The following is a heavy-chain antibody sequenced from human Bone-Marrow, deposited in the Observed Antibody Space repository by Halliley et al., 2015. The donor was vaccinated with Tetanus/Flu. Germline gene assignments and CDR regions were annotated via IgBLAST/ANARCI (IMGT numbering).Heavy chain of an antibody. Sequence: SLRLSCAASGFTFNSYSISWVRQAPGNGLEWVSFISSSSLYIYYADSVKGRFTISRDNAKNSLSLQMNSLRAEDTAVYYCARHHIAVAGYYFDYWGQGTQVTVSS. J-gene: IGHJ4*02. CDR1: GFTFNSYS. V-gene: IGHV3-21*01. CDR3: ARHHIAVAGYYFDY. CDR2: ISSSSLYI. D-gene: IGHD6-19*01.